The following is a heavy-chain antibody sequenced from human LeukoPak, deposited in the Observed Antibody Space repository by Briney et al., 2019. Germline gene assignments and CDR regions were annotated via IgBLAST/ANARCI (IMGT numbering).Heavy chain of an antibody. J-gene: IGHJ4*02. CDR3: VRGVSVVGYFDY. V-gene: IGHV4-59*01. Sequence: SETLSLTCTVSGGSISSYYWSWIRQPPGKGLEWIGYIYYSGSTNYDPSLKSRVTISVDTSKNQFSLKLSSVTAADTAVYYCVRGVSVVGYFDYWGQGTLVTVSS. D-gene: IGHD2-15*01. CDR2: IYYSGST. CDR1: GGSISSYY.